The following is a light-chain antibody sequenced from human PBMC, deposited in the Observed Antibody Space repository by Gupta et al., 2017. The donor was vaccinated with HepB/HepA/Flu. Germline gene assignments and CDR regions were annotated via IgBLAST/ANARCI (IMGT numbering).Light chain of an antibody. CDR3: QQYNNYPLT. CDR1: QDINNH. J-gene: IGKJ1*01. V-gene: IGKV1-16*01. CDR2: AAS. Sequence: DTQLTQSPSSVSASVGDRAIITCRASQDINNHLAWFQQKPGEAPKSLIYAASSLKSGVPSRFSGSASGTEFTLTISSLQPEDFGTYYCQQYNNYPLTFGQGTKVEIK.